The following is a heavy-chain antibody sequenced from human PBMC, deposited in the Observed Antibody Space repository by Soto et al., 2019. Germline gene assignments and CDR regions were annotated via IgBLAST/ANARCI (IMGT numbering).Heavy chain of an antibody. Sequence: HPGGSLRLSCSASGFSFSSYTMHWVRQAPRKGLEYVSSISSNGGSTYYADSVKGRFTISRDNSKNTLYLQISSLTAEDTAVYYCVKDRVVVTARFDSWGQGTLVTVSS. D-gene: IGHD2-21*02. CDR1: GFSFSSYT. CDR2: ISSNGGST. J-gene: IGHJ4*02. V-gene: IGHV3-64D*08. CDR3: VKDRVVVTARFDS.